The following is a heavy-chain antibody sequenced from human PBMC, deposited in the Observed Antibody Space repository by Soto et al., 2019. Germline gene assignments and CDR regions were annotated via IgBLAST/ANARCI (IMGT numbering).Heavy chain of an antibody. V-gene: IGHV1-2*02. Sequence: XSVKVSCKASVYTFTCYYVHWVRQAPGQGLEWMGWINPNSGDTYLAQRFQGRVTMNRDTSIGTAYMELRGLTSEDTAVYYCAKRGVKGCSSTSCYKGSLYYGMDVWGQGTTVTVSS. D-gene: IGHD2-2*02. CDR2: INPNSGDT. CDR3: AKRGVKGCSSTSCYKGSLYYGMDV. CDR1: VYTFTCYY. J-gene: IGHJ6*02.